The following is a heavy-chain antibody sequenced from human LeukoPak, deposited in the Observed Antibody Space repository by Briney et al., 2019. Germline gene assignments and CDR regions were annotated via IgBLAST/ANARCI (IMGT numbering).Heavy chain of an antibody. D-gene: IGHD6-19*01. CDR2: INGDGSRT. CDR1: GFTLSGYW. J-gene: IGHJ4*02. CDR3: ARGSTSGWPDYFDY. Sequence: GGSLRLSCAASGFTLSGYWMHWVRQAPGKGLVWVSRINGDGSRTPYANSVKGRFTISRDNAKNTLYLQMHSLRADDTAVYYCARGSTSGWPDYFDYWGQGSVVTVSS. V-gene: IGHV3-74*01.